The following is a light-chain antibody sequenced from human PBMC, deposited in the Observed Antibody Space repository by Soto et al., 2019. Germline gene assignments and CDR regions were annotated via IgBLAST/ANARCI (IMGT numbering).Light chain of an antibody. J-gene: IGKJ2*01. CDR3: RPTNT. CDR2: AAS. Sequence: DIQMTQSPSSLSASVGDRVTITCRASQSISSYLNWYQQKPGKAPKLLIYAASSLQSRVPSRFSGSGSGTDFTRTISSVQPEDYATYYCRPTNTFGQGTKLEIK. CDR1: QSISSY. V-gene: IGKV1-39*01.